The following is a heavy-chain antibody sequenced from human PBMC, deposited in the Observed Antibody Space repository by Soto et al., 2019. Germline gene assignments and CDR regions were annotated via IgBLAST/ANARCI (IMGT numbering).Heavy chain of an antibody. D-gene: IGHD2-2*01. CDR1: GGTFSSYA. CDR3: AGQSMHDIVVVPAARNWFDP. Sequence: QVQLVQSGAEVKKPGSSVKVSCKASGGTFSSYAISWVRQAPGQGLEWMGGIIPIFGTANYAQKFQGRVTITADESTSTAYMELSSLRSEDTAVYYCAGQSMHDIVVVPAARNWFDPWGQGTLVTVSS. J-gene: IGHJ5*02. CDR2: IIPIFGTA. V-gene: IGHV1-69*01.